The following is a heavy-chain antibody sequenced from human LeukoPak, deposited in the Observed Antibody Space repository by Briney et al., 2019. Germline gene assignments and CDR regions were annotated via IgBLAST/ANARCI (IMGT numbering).Heavy chain of an antibody. CDR3: ARQGYSGHSQGAADY. D-gene: IGHD4-23*01. Sequence: SVKVSCKTSGFDFVTSVIHWVRQARGQRLEWIGEIIVGSGNTKYGEKFQERATISRDMSTSTVYVELTSLRSGDTAVYYCARQGYSGHSQGAADYWGQGTLVTVSS. J-gene: IGHJ4*02. V-gene: IGHV1-58*02. CDR2: IIVGSGNT. CDR1: GFDFVTSV.